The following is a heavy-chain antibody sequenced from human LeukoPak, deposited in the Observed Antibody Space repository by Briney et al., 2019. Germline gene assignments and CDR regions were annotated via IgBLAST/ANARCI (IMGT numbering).Heavy chain of an antibody. J-gene: IGHJ4*02. D-gene: IGHD4-4*01. CDR1: GFTFDDYA. CDR3: VKARRNLYFDY. V-gene: IGHV3-9*01. Sequence: QTGGSLRLSCAASGFTFDDYAMHWVRQAPGKGLEWVSGISWNSGSIHYADSVKGRFTISRDNAKNSLYLEMNSLRPEDTALYYCVKARRNLYFDYWGQGTLVTVSS. CDR2: ISWNSGSI.